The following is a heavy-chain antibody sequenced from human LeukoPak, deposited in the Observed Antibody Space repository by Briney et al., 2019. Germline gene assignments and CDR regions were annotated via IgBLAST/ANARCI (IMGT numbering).Heavy chain of an antibody. Sequence: TSQTLSLTCTVSGGSISSGDYYWRWIRQPPGKGLEWIGYIYYSGSTYYNPSLKSRVTISVDTSKNQFSLKLSSVTAADTAVYYCASGPYYYDSSGSPDYWGQGTLVTVSS. D-gene: IGHD3-22*01. J-gene: IGHJ4*02. CDR1: GGSISSGDYY. V-gene: IGHV4-30-4*01. CDR3: ASGPYYYDSSGSPDY. CDR2: IYYSGST.